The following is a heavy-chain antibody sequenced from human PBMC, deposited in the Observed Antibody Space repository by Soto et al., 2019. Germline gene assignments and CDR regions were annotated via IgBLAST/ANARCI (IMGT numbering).Heavy chain of an antibody. Sequence: SETQSLTCAVYGGSFSGYYWSWIRQPPGKGLEWIGEINHSGSTNYNPSLKSRVTISVDTSKNQFSLKLSSVTAADTAVYYCARVGPSNKNFDYWGQGTLVTVSS. CDR3: ARVGPSNKNFDY. CDR2: INHSGST. J-gene: IGHJ4*02. D-gene: IGHD4-4*01. V-gene: IGHV4-34*01. CDR1: GGSFSGYY.